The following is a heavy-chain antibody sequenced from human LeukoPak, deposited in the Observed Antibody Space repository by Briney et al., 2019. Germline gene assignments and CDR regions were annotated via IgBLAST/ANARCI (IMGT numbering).Heavy chain of an antibody. CDR3: ARGQIQYSSGWYVDY. Sequence: ASVKVSCKASGYTFTSYGISWVRQAPGQGLEWMGWISAYNGNTNYAQKLQGRVTMTTDTSTSTAYMELRSLRSDDTAVYYCARGQIQYSSGWYVDYWGQGTLVTVSS. CDR1: GYTFTSYG. D-gene: IGHD6-19*01. J-gene: IGHJ4*02. CDR2: ISAYNGNT. V-gene: IGHV1-18*01.